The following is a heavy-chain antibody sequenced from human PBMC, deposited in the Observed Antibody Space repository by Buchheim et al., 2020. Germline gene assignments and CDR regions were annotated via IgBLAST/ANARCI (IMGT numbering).Heavy chain of an antibody. V-gene: IGHV3-23*01. CDR3: AKVGSGGWYRYYFDY. CDR2: ISGSGGTT. D-gene: IGHD6-19*01. CDR1: GFTFSSYV. J-gene: IGHJ4*02. Sequence: EVQLLESGGGLVQPGGSLRLSCAASGFTFSSYVMSWVRQAPGKGLEWVSAISGSGGTTYHADSVKGRFTISRDNSKNTLYLQMNSLRAEDTALYYCAKVGSGGWYRYYFDYWGQGTL.